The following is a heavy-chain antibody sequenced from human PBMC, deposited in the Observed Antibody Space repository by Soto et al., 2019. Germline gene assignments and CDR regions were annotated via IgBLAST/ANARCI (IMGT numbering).Heavy chain of an antibody. V-gene: IGHV3-30*18. Sequence: QVQLVESGGGVVQPGRSLRLSCAASVFTFSRYGMHWVRQAPGKGLEWVAVISYDGSNKNYADSVKGRFTISRDNSKNTLYLQMNSLRAEDTAVYYCAKDQRSYNWNDVNWFDPWGQGTLVTVSS. CDR3: AKDQRSYNWNDVNWFDP. CDR1: VFTFSRYG. D-gene: IGHD1-1*01. CDR2: ISYDGSNK. J-gene: IGHJ5*02.